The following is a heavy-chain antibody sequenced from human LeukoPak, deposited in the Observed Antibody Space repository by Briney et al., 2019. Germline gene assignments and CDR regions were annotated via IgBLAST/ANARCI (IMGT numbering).Heavy chain of an antibody. CDR2: IYYSGST. V-gene: IGHV4-31*11. CDR3: ARAASQIYYYYYGMDV. Sequence: SETLSLACAVYGGSFSGYYWSWIRQHPGKGLEWIGYIYYSGSTYYNPSLKSRVTISVDTSKNQFSLKLSSVTAADTAVYYCARAASQIYYYYYGMDVWGQGTTVTVSS. CDR1: GGSFSGYY. J-gene: IGHJ6*02.